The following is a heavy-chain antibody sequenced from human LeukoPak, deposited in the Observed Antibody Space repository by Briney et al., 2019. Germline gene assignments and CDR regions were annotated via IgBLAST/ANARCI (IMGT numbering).Heavy chain of an antibody. Sequence: PGGSLRLSCAASGFTFSSYAMTWVRQAPGKGLEWVAVISYDGSNKYYADSVKGRFTISRDNSKNTLYLQMNSLRAEDTAVYYCAKGIYGSGRITYFDYWGQGTLVTVSS. J-gene: IGHJ4*02. CDR1: GFTFSSYA. CDR2: ISYDGSNK. D-gene: IGHD3-10*01. CDR3: AKGIYGSGRITYFDY. V-gene: IGHV3-30*18.